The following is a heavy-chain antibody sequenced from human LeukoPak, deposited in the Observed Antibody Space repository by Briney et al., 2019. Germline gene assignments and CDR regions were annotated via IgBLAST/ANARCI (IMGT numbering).Heavy chain of an antibody. CDR2: ISYDGNTI. V-gene: IGHV3-30-3*01. Sequence: GRSLRLSCAASEFTFSNYALHWVRQAPGKGLQWVAVISYDGNTIHYADSVKGRFIISRDASKNTLYLQMNSLRAEDTAVYYCARSGGLQKLDYWGQGTLVTVSS. D-gene: IGHD4-11*01. CDR3: ARSGGLQKLDY. J-gene: IGHJ4*02. CDR1: EFTFSNYA.